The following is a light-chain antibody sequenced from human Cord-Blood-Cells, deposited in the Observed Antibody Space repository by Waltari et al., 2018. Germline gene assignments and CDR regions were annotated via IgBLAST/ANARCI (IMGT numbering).Light chain of an antibody. Sequence: SSELTQDPAVSVALGQTVRITCQGDSLRSYYASWYQQKPGQAPVLVIYGKNNRPSGLPARFSCSSSRNTASLTITGAQAEDEADYYCNSRDSSGNHLVVFGGGTKLTVL. J-gene: IGLJ2*01. CDR2: GKN. CDR1: SLRSYY. V-gene: IGLV3-19*01. CDR3: NSRDSSGNHLVV.